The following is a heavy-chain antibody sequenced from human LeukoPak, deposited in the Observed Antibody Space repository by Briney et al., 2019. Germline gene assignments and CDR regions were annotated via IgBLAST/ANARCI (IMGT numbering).Heavy chain of an antibody. CDR2: INSDGSST. J-gene: IGHJ4*02. CDR1: RFTFSTYW. Sequence: GGSLRLSCAASRFTFSTYWMHWVRQAPGKGLVWVSRINSDGSSTGYADSVKGRFTISRDNSKNTLYLQMNSLRAEDTAIYYCARDERLLSFLKWGQGTLVTVSS. V-gene: IGHV3-74*01. CDR3: ARDERLLSFLK. D-gene: IGHD3-3*01.